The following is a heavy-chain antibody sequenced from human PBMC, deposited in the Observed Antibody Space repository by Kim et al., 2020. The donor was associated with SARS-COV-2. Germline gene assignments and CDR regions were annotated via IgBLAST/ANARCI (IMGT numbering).Heavy chain of an antibody. Sequence: GGSLRLSCAASGFTFSNAWMSWVRQAPGKGLEWVGRIKSKTDGGTTDYAAPVKGRFTISRDDSKNTLYLQMNSLKTEDTAVYYCTTDVAVAGTWFDYWGQGTLVTVSS. V-gene: IGHV3-15*01. CDR1: GFTFSNAW. J-gene: IGHJ4*02. CDR2: IKSKTDGGTT. D-gene: IGHD6-19*01. CDR3: TTDVAVAGTWFDY.